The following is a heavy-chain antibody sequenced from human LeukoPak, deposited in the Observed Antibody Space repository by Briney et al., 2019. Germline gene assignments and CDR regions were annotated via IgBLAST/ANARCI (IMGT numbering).Heavy chain of an antibody. CDR1: TFTFSKYG. CDR2: IQYDGRDK. D-gene: IGHD6-13*01. V-gene: IGHV3-30*02. CDR3: AKDERQLDAFDI. Sequence: PGGSLRLSCAASTFTFSKYGMHWVRQVPGKGLEWLAFIQYDGRDKYYADSVKGRFTISRDNSKNTLYLQMNSLRAEDTAVYYCAKDERQLDAFDIWGQGTMVTVSS. J-gene: IGHJ3*02.